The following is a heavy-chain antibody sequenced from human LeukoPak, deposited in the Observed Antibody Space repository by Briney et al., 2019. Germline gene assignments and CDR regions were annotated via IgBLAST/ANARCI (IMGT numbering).Heavy chain of an antibody. V-gene: IGHV3-30-3*02. CDR2: ISYDGSNK. CDR3: AKHGEDYCTSTSCQSQYYFDY. CDR1: GFTFSSYA. D-gene: IGHD2-2*01. J-gene: IGHJ4*02. Sequence: PGGSLRLSCAASGFTFSSYAMHWVRQAPGKGLEWVAVISYDGSNKYYADSVKGRFTISRDNSKNTLYLQMDSLRAEDTAVYYCAKHGEDYCTSTSCQSQYYFDYWGQGTLVTVSS.